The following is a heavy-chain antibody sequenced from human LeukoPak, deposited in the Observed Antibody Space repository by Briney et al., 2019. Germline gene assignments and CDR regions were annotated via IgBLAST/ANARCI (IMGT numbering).Heavy chain of an antibody. V-gene: IGHV4-39*01. J-gene: IGHJ5*02. D-gene: IGHD2-21*02. CDR3: ARHCGGDCYSGLWFDP. CDR2: IYYSGST. CDR1: GGSISSSSYY. Sequence: SETLSLTRTVSGGSISSSSYYWGWIRQLPGKGLEWIGSIYYSGSTYYNPSLKSRVTISVDTSKNQFSLKLSSVTAADTAVYYCARHCGGDCYSGLWFDPWGQGTLVTVSS.